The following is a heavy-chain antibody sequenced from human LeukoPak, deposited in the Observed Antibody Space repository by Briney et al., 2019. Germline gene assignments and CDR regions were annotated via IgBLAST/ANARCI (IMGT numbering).Heavy chain of an antibody. CDR2: IRYDGSNK. Sequence: GGPLRLSCAASGFTFSSYGMHWVRQAPGKGLEWVAFIRYDGSNKYYADSVKCRFTISRDNSKNTLYLQMNSLRAEDTAVYYCLAGMDVWGQGTTVTVSS. CDR1: GFTFSSYG. J-gene: IGHJ6*02. V-gene: IGHV3-30*02. CDR3: LAGMDV.